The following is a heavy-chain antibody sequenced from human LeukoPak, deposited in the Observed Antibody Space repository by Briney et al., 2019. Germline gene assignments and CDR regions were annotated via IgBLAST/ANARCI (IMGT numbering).Heavy chain of an antibody. CDR2: IYYTGST. J-gene: IGHJ5*02. V-gene: IGHV4-61*01. CDR3: ARTGYCTGGSCYGGYFDP. D-gene: IGHD2-15*01. Sequence: SETLSLTCTVSGGSVSSGSYYWSWIRQPPGKGLEWIAYIYYTGSTKYYPSLKSRVTISIDTSKNQFSLKVNSVTEADTAVYYCARTGYCTGGSCYGGYFDPWGQGTLVSVSS. CDR1: GGSVSSGSYY.